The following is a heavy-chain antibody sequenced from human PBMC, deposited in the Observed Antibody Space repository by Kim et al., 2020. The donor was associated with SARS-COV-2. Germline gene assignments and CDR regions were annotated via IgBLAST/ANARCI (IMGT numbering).Heavy chain of an antibody. J-gene: IGHJ4*02. V-gene: IGHV1-69*13. CDR1: GGTFSSYA. Sequence: SVKVSCKASGGTFSSYAISWVRQAPGQGLEWMGGIIPIFGTANYAQKFQGRVTITADESTSTAYMELSSLRSEDTAVYYCARRVVDTAMPNPRFFDYWGQGTLVTVSS. D-gene: IGHD5-18*01. CDR3: ARRVVDTAMPNPRFFDY. CDR2: IIPIFGTA.